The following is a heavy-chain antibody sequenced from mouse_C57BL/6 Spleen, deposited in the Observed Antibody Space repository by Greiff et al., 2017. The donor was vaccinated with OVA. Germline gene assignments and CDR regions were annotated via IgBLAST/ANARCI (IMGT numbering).Heavy chain of an antibody. CDR1: GYTFTSYW. V-gene: IGHV1-52*01. CDR2: IDPSDSET. J-gene: IGHJ2*01. Sequence: QVQLQQPGAELVRPGSSVKLSCKASGYTFTSYWMHWVKQRPIQGLEWIGNIDPSDSETHYNQKFKDKATLTVDKSSSTAYMQLSSLTSEDSAVYYCARASSGYVEDFDDWGQGTTLTVSS. D-gene: IGHD3-2*02. CDR3: ARASSGYVEDFDD.